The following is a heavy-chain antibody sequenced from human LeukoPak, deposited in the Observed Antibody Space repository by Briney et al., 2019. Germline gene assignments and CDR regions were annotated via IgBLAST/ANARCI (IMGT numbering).Heavy chain of an antibody. Sequence: GGSLRLSCAASGFTFKTYAMNWVRQVPGKGPEWVSRMSGSGSSTDYADSVKGRFTISRDNSKNTLYLQMNSLRAEDTALYYCAKDAQGLVRGGIYFDFWGQGSLVTVSS. J-gene: IGHJ4*02. CDR3: AKDAQGLVRGGIYFDF. CDR1: GFTFKTYA. V-gene: IGHV3-23*01. D-gene: IGHD6-19*01. CDR2: MSGSGSST.